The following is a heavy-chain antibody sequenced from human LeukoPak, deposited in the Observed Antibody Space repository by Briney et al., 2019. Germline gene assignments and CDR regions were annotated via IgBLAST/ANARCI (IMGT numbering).Heavy chain of an antibody. CDR2: ISGSGDFT. J-gene: IGHJ4*02. Sequence: GGSLRLSCAASGFTFSSYAMSWVRQAPGKGLEWVSSISGSGDFTSYYADSVKGRFTISRDNAKNSLYLQMNSLRAEDTAVYYCASRLVAARGYWGQGTLVTVSS. V-gene: IGHV3-23*01. D-gene: IGHD6-6*01. CDR3: ASRLVAARGY. CDR1: GFTFSSYA.